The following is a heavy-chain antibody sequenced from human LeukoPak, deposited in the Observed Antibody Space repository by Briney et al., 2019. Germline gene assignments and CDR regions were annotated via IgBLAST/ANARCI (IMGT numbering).Heavy chain of an antibody. CDR2: IIPIFGTA. CDR1: GGTFSSYA. CDR3: ARVNSSSWYGPYYYYYMDV. J-gene: IGHJ6*03. Sequence: SVKVSCKASGGTFSSYAISWVRQAPGQGLEWMGGIIPIFGTANYARKFQGRVTITADESTSTAYMELSSLRSEDTAVYYCARVNSSSWYGPYYYYYMDVWGKGTTVTISS. D-gene: IGHD6-13*01. V-gene: IGHV1-69*13.